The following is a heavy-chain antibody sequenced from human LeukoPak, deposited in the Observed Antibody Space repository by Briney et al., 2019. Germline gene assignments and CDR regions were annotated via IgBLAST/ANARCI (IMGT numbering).Heavy chain of an antibody. Sequence: ASVKVSCKASGYTFTSYAMHWVRQAPGQGLEWMGWINPNSGGTNYAQKFQGWVTMTRDTSISTAYMELSRLRSDDTAVYYCARGRCSGGSCYSLDYWGQGTLVTVSS. D-gene: IGHD2-15*01. CDR3: ARGRCSGGSCYSLDY. CDR1: GYTFTSYA. J-gene: IGHJ4*02. CDR2: INPNSGGT. V-gene: IGHV1-2*04.